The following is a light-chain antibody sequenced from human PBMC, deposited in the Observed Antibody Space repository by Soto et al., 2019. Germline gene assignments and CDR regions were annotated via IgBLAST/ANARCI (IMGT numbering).Light chain of an antibody. CDR3: QSYDGSLSGYV. CDR2: GNS. Sequence: QSVLTQPPSVSGAPGQRVTISCTGSSSKVGAGYDVHWYQQVPGTAPKLLIYGNSNRPSGVPDRFSGSKSGTSASLAITGLQAEDESDYYCQSYDGSLSGYVFGTGTKLTVL. CDR1: SSKVGAGYD. V-gene: IGLV1-40*01. J-gene: IGLJ1*01.